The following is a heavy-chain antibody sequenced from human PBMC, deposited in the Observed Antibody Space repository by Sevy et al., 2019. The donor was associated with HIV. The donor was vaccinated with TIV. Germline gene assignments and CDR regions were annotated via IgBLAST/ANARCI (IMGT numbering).Heavy chain of an antibody. CDR1: GITISSHW. V-gene: IGHV3-7*01. J-gene: IGHJ6*02. CDR2: INQDGSEK. CDR3: ARAMGV. Sequence: GGSLRLSCVGSGITISSHWMNWVRQAPGMGLEWVANINQDGSEKYHVDSVKGRFTISRDNAKNSGYLQMHSLRVEDSGVYYCARAMGVWGQGTTVTVSS.